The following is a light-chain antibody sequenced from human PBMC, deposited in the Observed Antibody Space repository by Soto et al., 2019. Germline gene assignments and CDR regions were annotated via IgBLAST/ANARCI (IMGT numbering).Light chain of an antibody. J-gene: IGLJ1*01. CDR2: DVS. Sequence: QSVLTQPASVSGSHGQSINISCTGTSSDVGGYNYVSWYQHHPGKAPKLIIYDVSNRPSGVSNPFSGSKSGNTASLTISGLQPEDEADYYCSSYTTSKTRQIGFGIGTKVPVL. CDR3: SSYTTSKTRQIG. CDR1: SSDVGGYNY. V-gene: IGLV2-14*03.